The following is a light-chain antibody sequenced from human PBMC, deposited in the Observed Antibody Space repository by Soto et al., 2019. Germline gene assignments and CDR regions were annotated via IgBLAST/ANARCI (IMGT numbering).Light chain of an antibody. Sequence: SPSSLSASAGDRVTITCRAVQNIAKYLNWYQQKPGKAPKLLIYDASNLETGVPSRFSGSGSGTDFTFTISSLQPEDIATYYCQQYDNLPLTFGGGTKVDIK. CDR1: QNIAKY. V-gene: IGKV1-33*01. CDR2: DAS. J-gene: IGKJ4*01. CDR3: QQYDNLPLT.